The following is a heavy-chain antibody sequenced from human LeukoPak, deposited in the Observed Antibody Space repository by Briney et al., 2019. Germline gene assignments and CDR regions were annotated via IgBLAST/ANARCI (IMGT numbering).Heavy chain of an antibody. Sequence: PGRSLRLSCAASGFTFDDYTMHWVRQAPGKGLEWVSGISWNSGNVGYADSVKGRFSISRDNAKNSLYLQMNSLRAEDTALYYCTRIGYWGQGTLVTVSS. CDR3: TRIGY. V-gene: IGHV3-9*01. CDR2: ISWNSGNV. D-gene: IGHD2-15*01. J-gene: IGHJ4*02. CDR1: GFTFDDYT.